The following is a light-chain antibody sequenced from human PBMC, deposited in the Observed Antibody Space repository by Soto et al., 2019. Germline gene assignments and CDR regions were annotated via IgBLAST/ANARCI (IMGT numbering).Light chain of an antibody. Sequence: QLVLTQPPSVSGAPGQRVTISCTGSSSNIGAGYDVHWYQQLPGTAPKLLIYGNSNRPSGVPDRFSGSKSGTSASLAITGLQAEDEADYYCQSYDSSLSGSYVFGTGTKLT. V-gene: IGLV1-40*01. CDR1: SSNIGAGYD. CDR2: GNS. J-gene: IGLJ1*01. CDR3: QSYDSSLSGSYV.